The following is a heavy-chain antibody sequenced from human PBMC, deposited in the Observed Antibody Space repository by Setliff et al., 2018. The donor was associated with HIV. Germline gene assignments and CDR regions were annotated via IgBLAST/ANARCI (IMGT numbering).Heavy chain of an antibody. J-gene: IGHJ3*02. CDR1: GFTVSSNY. CDR2: IYSGGST. CDR3: ARIRIAVAVTRAFDI. D-gene: IGHD6-19*01. Sequence: PGGSLRLSCAASGFTVSSNYMSWVRQAPGKGLEWVSVIYSGGSTYYADSVKGRFTTSRDNSKNTLYLQMNSLRAEDTAVYYCARIRIAVAVTRAFDIWGQGTMVTVSS. V-gene: IGHV3-53*01.